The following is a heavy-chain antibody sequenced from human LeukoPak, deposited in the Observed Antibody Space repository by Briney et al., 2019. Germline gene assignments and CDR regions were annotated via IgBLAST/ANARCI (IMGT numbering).Heavy chain of an antibody. J-gene: IGHJ3*02. CDR1: GFTFSSYG. CDR2: IWYDGSNK. Sequence: GGSLRLSCAASGFTFSSYGVHWVRQAPGKGLEWVAVIWYDGSNKYYADSVKGRFTISRDNSKNTLYLQMNSLRAEDTAVYYCARSTGFGEFHDAFDIWGQGTMVTVSS. CDR3: ARSTGFGEFHDAFDI. D-gene: IGHD3-10*01. V-gene: IGHV3-33*01.